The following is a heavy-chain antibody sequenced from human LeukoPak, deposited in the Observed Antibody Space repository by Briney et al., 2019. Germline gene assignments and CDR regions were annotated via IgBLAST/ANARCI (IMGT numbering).Heavy chain of an antibody. Sequence: GGSLRLSCAASGFTFSDAWMSWVRQAPGMGVEWVGRIKSKTDGGTTDYAAPVKGRFTISRDDSKTTLYLQINSLKTEDTAVYYCTADMPASSRASDYWGQGTLVTVSS. D-gene: IGHD2-15*01. CDR3: TADMPASSRASDY. J-gene: IGHJ4*02. V-gene: IGHV3-15*01. CDR2: IKSKTDGGTT. CDR1: GFTFSDAW.